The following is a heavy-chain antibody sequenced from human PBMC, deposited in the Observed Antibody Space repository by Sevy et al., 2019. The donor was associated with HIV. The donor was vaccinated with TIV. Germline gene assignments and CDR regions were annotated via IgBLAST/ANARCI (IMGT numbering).Heavy chain of an antibody. CDR1: GFTFSLFA. Sequence: GGSLRLSCAASGFTFSLFAMTWVRQAPGKGLEWVSAISGASTYYADSVKGRFTISRYSSKITLYLQMNSLGAEDTAIYYCVKARWDIVQLPDVWGQGTLVTVSS. CDR3: VKARWDIVQLPDV. CDR2: ISGAST. V-gene: IGHV3-23*01. D-gene: IGHD2-15*01. J-gene: IGHJ4*02.